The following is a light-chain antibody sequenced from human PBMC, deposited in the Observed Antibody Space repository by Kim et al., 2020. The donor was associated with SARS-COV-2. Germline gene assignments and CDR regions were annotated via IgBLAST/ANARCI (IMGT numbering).Light chain of an antibody. J-gene: IGLJ3*02. CDR1: SSDVGGYNY. CDR3: SSYAGSNNWV. CDR2: EVN. Sequence: GQSVTISCTGTSSDVGGYNYVSWFQHHPGKAPTLMIYEVNKRPSGVPDRFSGSKSGNTASLTVSGLQAEDETAYYCSSYAGSNNWVFGGGTKLTVL. V-gene: IGLV2-8*01.